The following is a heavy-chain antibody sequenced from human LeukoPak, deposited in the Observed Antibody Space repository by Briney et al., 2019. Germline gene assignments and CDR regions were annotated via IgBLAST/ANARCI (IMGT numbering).Heavy chain of an antibody. V-gene: IGHV4-38-2*02. J-gene: IGHJ2*01. Sequence: SETLSLTCTVSGYSISSGYYWGWIRQPPGKGLEWIGTIYHSGTTYYNPSLMSRVTISVDTSKNRFSLKLSSVTAADTAVYYCARDPRIQGGWGRGTLVTVSS. CDR3: ARDPRIQGG. CDR1: GYSISSGYY. D-gene: IGHD5-18*01. CDR2: IYHSGTT.